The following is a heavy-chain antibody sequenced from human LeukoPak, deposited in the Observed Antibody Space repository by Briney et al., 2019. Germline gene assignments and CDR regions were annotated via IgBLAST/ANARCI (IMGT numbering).Heavy chain of an antibody. CDR2: MNPNSGNT. CDR1: GYTFTSYD. D-gene: IGHD3-9*01. V-gene: IGHV1-8*01. J-gene: IGHJ3*02. CDR3: ARGPYYDILTGYLYRGAFDI. Sequence: ASVKVSCKASGYTFTSYDINWVRQATGQGLEWMGWMNPNSGNTGYAQKFQGRVTMTRNTSISTAYMELSSLRSEDTAVYYCARGPYYDILTGYLYRGAFDIWGQGTMVTVSS.